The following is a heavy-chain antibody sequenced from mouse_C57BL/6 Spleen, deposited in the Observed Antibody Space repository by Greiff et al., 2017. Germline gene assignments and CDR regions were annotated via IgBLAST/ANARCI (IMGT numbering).Heavy chain of an antibody. V-gene: IGHV1-55*01. D-gene: IGHD2-1*01. CDR2: IYPGSGST. CDR3: ARRRAYGNSFYAMDY. Sequence: VQLQQSGAELVKPGASVKMSCKASGYTFTSYWITWVKQRPGQGLEWIGDIYPGSGSTNYNEKFKGKATLTVDTSSSHAYMQLSSLPSEDSAVYYCARRRAYGNSFYAMDYWGQGTSVTVSS. J-gene: IGHJ4*01. CDR1: GYTFTSYW.